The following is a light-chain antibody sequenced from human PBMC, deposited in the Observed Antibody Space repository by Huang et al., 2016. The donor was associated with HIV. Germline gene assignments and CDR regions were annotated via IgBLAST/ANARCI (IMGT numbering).Light chain of an antibody. CDR3: QQYHGIPWT. V-gene: IGKV1-NL1*01. Sequence: DIQMTQSLSSLSASVGDRVTITCRASQGIGNSLAWYQQKPEKAPRLLLYATSRLESGVPSRFSGSGSGTHYTLTISTLQPEDIASYYCQQYHGIPWTFGQGTKVEIK. CDR2: ATS. CDR1: QGIGNS. J-gene: IGKJ1*01.